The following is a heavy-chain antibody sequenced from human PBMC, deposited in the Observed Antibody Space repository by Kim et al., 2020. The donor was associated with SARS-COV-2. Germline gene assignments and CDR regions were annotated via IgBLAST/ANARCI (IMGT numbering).Heavy chain of an antibody. CDR3: ARGFDL. CDR2: YYSGST. J-gene: IGHJ2*01. Sequence: YYSGSTTYNPSRTSRATVSVDTSKNQFSMKLSSVTAADTAVYYCARGFDLWGRGTLVTVSS. V-gene: IGHV4-59*08.